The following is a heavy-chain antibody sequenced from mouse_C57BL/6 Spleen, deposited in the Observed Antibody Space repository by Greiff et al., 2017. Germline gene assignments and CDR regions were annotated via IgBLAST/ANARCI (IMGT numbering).Heavy chain of an antibody. CDR2: IHPNSGST. D-gene: IGHD4-1*01. J-gene: IGHJ3*01. Sequence: VQLQQPGAELVKPGASVKLSCKASGYTFTSYWMHWVKQGPGQGLEWIGMIHPNSGSTNYNEKFKSKATLTVDKSSSTAYMQLSSLTSEDSAVYYCASQGDWDGFAYWGQGTLVTVSA. CDR3: ASQGDWDGFAY. V-gene: IGHV1-64*01. CDR1: GYTFTSYW.